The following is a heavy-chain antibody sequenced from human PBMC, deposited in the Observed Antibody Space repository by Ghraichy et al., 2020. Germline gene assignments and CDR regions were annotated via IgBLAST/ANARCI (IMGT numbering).Heavy chain of an antibody. CDR3: AREALRLGDNWFDP. CDR1: GDSISSYY. Sequence: SQTLSLTCTVSGDSISSYYWNWIRQPPGKGLEWIGYIDYSGSTNYNPSLKSRVTISVDTSKNQFSLKLSSVTAADTAVYYCAREALRLGDNWFDPWGQGTLVTVSS. V-gene: IGHV4-59*01. CDR2: IDYSGST. J-gene: IGHJ5*02. D-gene: IGHD3-3*01.